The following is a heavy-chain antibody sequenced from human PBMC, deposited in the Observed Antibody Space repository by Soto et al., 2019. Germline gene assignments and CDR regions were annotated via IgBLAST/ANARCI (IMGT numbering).Heavy chain of an antibody. CDR3: ARGQVMNYXFWSGYSPHYCYYGMDV. CDR1: GYTFTSYD. Sequence: ASVKVSCKASGYTFTSYDINWVRQATGQGLEWTGWMNPNSGNTGYAQKFQGRVTMTRNTSISTAYMELSSLRSEDTAVYYCARGQVMNYXFWSGYSPHYCYYGMDVWGPGTTVTVSS. V-gene: IGHV1-8*01. D-gene: IGHD3-3*01. CDR2: MNPNSGNT. J-gene: IGHJ6*02.